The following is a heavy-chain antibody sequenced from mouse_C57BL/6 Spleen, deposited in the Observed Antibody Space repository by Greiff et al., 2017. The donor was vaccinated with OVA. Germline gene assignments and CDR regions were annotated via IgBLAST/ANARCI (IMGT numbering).Heavy chain of an antibody. CDR1: GYTFTSYG. J-gene: IGHJ4*01. D-gene: IGHD1-1*01. CDR3: AKEDYYGSSSYYYAMDY. CDR2: IYPRSGNT. Sequence: QVQLKESGAELARPGASVKLSCKASGYTFTSYGISWVKQRTGQGLEWIGEIYPRSGNTYYNEKFKGKATLTADKSSSTAYMELRSLTSEDSAVYFCAKEDYYGSSSYYYAMDYWGQGTSVTVSS. V-gene: IGHV1-81*01.